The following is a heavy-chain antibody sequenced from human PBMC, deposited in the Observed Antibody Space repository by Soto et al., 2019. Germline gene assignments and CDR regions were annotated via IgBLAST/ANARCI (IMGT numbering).Heavy chain of an antibody. Sequence: QITLKESGPTVVNPTETLTLTCTFSGFSLTTSGVGVGWVRQSLGKPPEWLALLYWDDDKRYSTSLKSRLTIPKDTSKSQLVLTMANVDPADTATYYCAHRVLRTVFGLVTTTAIYFDFWGQGTPVVVSS. CDR2: LYWDDDK. CDR3: AHRVLRTVFGLVTTTAIYFDF. J-gene: IGHJ4*02. D-gene: IGHD3-3*01. CDR1: GFSLTTSGVG. V-gene: IGHV2-5*02.